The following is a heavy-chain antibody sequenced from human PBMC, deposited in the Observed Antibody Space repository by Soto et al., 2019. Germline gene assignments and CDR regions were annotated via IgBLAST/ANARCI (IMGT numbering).Heavy chain of an antibody. CDR3: ARDLTGTTAPGWFYP. V-gene: IGHV1-18*01. Sequence: ASVKVSCKASGYTFTSYGISWVRQAPGQGLEWIGWISAYNGNTNYAQKLQGRVTMTTDTSTSTAYMELRSLRSDDTAVYYCARDLTGTTAPGWFYPWGQGTLVTVSS. D-gene: IGHD1-7*01. CDR2: ISAYNGNT. CDR1: GYTFTSYG. J-gene: IGHJ5*02.